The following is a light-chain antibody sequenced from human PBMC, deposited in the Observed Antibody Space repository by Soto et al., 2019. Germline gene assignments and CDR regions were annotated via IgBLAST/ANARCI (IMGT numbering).Light chain of an antibody. V-gene: IGKV1-39*01. Sequence: DIQLTQSPSSLSASVGDRVSITCRTSQRISDNLHWYQQKPGKAPNLLIYVASNLEKGAPSRFRGGGSGTEFTLTISSLQPEDVATYFCQQSYRSSFTFGPGTRVDVK. CDR1: QRISDN. CDR2: VAS. J-gene: IGKJ3*01. CDR3: QQSYRSSFT.